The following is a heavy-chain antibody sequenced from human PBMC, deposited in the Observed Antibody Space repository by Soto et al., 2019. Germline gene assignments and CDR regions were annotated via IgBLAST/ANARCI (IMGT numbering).Heavy chain of an antibody. D-gene: IGHD1-26*01. CDR3: ARDGSSTHLYYGLDV. V-gene: IGHV3-33*01. J-gene: IGHJ6*02. Sequence: GGSLRLSCVASGFTFNYYGIHWVRQAPGKGLEWVAVIWYDGTKKDYVDSVQGRFTVSRDNSRNTVHLQMNSLRADDTAIYYCARDGSSTHLYYGLDVWGQGTLVTVSS. CDR2: IWYDGTKK. CDR1: GFTFNYYG.